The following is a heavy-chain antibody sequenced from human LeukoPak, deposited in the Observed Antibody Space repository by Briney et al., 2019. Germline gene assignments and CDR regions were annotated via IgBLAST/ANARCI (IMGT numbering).Heavy chain of an antibody. CDR1: GFTFSDYW. CDR3: ARSNHADDF. Sequence: GGSLRLSCAASGFTFSDYWMHWVRQVPGKGLVWVSRINTSGSSTTYAESVKGRFTISRDNAKNTLYLQMDSLRAEDTGVYYCARSNHADDFWGQGTWSPSPQ. D-gene: IGHD1-14*01. V-gene: IGHV3-74*03. J-gene: IGHJ4*02. CDR2: INTSGSST.